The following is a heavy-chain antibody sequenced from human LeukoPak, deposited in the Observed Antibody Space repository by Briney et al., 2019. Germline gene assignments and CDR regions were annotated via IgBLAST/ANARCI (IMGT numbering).Heavy chain of an antibody. Sequence: GGSLRLSCAASEFTFSSFSMNWVRQAPGKGLEWVSYISSDSITIYYADSLKGRFTISRDNAKNSLYLQLSSLRVEDTAIYYCAELGITMIGGVWGKGTTVTISS. CDR1: EFTFSSFS. J-gene: IGHJ6*04. CDR2: ISSDSITI. D-gene: IGHD3-10*02. CDR3: AELGITMIGGV. V-gene: IGHV3-48*01.